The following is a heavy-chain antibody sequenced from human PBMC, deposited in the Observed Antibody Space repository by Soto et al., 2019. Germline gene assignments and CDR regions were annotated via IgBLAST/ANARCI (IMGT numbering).Heavy chain of an antibody. J-gene: IGHJ4*02. D-gene: IGHD4-17*01. CDR3: ASFSGATYGDYGGGINY. V-gene: IGHV4-39*01. CDR2: VHYSGST. CDR1: GGSISGSSYY. Sequence: ETLSLTCAVSGGSISGSSYYWCWIRHPPGKGLECIGSVHYSGSTDYNPSLKSRVTIPVDTSKNQFSLKLTSVTAADTAVYFCASFSGATYGDYGGGINYWGQGTLVTVSS.